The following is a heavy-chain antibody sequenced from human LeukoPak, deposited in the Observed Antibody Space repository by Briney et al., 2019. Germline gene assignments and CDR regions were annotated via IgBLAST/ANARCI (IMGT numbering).Heavy chain of an antibody. V-gene: IGHV4-38-2*02. CDR1: GYSIRSGYY. Sequence: SETLSLTCTVSGYSIRSGYYWGWIRQPPGKGLEWIGSIYHSGSTYYNPSLKSRVTISVDTSKNQFSLKLSSVTAADTAVYYCARSKAAGTYQLDNWFDPWGQGTLVTVSS. D-gene: IGHD6-13*01. CDR3: ARSKAAGTYQLDNWFDP. J-gene: IGHJ5*02. CDR2: IYHSGST.